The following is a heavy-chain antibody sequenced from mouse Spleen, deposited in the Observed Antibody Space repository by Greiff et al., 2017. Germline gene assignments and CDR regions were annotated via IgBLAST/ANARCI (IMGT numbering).Heavy chain of an antibody. V-gene: IGHV5-17*01. Sequence: EVKVEESGGGLVKPGGSLKLSCAASGFSFSDFGMHWVRQAPEKGLEWVAYISGGSYTIYHADKVKGRFTISRDNAKNTLFLQMTSLRSDDTAMFYCARGDRSGLGYWGQGTLVTVSA. CDR2: ISGGSYTI. CDR1: GFSFSDFG. J-gene: IGHJ3*01. CDR3: ARGDRSGLGY. D-gene: IGHD3-2*02.